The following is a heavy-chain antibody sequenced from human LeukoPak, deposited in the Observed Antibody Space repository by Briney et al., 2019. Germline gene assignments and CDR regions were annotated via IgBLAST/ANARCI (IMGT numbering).Heavy chain of an antibody. D-gene: IGHD5/OR15-5a*01. Sequence: GGSLRLSCAASGFTFSGYAIHWVRQAPGKGLEWVAVTSSDGRDKHHADPVKGRFTISRDNSKNTLYLQTNSLRAEDTAVYYCARDLRRFAAYYFDYWGQGTLVTVSS. CDR1: GFTFSGYA. CDR3: ARDLRRFAAYYFDY. J-gene: IGHJ4*02. CDR2: TSSDGRDK. V-gene: IGHV3-30*03.